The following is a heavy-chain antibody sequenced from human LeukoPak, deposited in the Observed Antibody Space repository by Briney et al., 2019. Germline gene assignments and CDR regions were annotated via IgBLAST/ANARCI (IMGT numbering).Heavy chain of an antibody. J-gene: IGHJ4*02. Sequence: SETLSLTCAVYGGSFSGYYWSWIRQPPGKGLEWIGEINHSGSTNYNPSLKSRVTISVDTSKNQFSLKLSSMTAADTAVYYCARVRFLEWLSGFDYWGQGTLVTVSS. CDR1: GGSFSGYY. CDR2: INHSGST. V-gene: IGHV4-34*01. D-gene: IGHD3-3*01. CDR3: ARVRFLEWLSGFDY.